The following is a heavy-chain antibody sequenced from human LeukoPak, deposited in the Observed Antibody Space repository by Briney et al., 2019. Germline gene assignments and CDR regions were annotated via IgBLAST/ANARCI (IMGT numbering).Heavy chain of an antibody. D-gene: IGHD4-11*01. CDR1: GGSISDYY. CDR2: IFGSGSS. Sequence: SETLSLTCTVSGGSISDYYWSWIRQPPGKGLEWIGWIFGSGSSNYNPSLKSRLTISVDTSKNQFSLKLSSVTAADTAVYYCARAHDYSNYLWFDPWGQGTLVTVSS. V-gene: IGHV4-59*12. J-gene: IGHJ5*02. CDR3: ARAHDYSNYLWFDP.